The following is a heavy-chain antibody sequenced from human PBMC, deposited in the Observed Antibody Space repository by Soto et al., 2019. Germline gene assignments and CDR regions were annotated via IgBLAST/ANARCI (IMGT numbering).Heavy chain of an antibody. CDR1: GGSISSYY. CDR2: IYYSGRT. J-gene: IGHJ5*02. Sequence: QGQLQESGPGLVKPSETLSLTCTVSGGSISSYYWSWIRQPPGKGLEWIGYIYYSGRTNYNPSLKSPVPISVDTSKNQFSLKLSTVTAADTAMYYCARDLGDDYSKYRNWFDPSGQGTMVTVSS. CDR3: ARDLGDDYSKYRNWFDP. V-gene: IGHV4-59*01. D-gene: IGHD4-4*01.